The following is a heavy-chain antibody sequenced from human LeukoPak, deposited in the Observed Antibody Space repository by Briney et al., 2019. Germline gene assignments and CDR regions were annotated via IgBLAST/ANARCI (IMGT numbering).Heavy chain of an antibody. Sequence: SETLSLTCTVSGDSVSNGNYYWSWLRQPPGKALEWIGYIYYTGRTYYNPSLEGRVTILVDTSRNHFSVKLSSVTAADTAVYYCARSQNYYGSGDYWSQGTLVTVSS. CDR3: ARSQNYYGSGDY. V-gene: IGHV4-61*03. J-gene: IGHJ4*02. D-gene: IGHD3-10*01. CDR2: IYYTGRT. CDR1: GDSVSNGNYY.